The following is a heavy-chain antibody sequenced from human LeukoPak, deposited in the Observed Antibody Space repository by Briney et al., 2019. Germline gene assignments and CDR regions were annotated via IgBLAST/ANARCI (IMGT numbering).Heavy chain of an antibody. CDR2: ISANGINT. Sequence: GGSLRLSCVASGFTFSNHAMNWVRQAPGKGLEWVSSISANGINTYCADSVKGRFTISRDNSKNTLYLQMNSLRAEDAAVYYCARRITAASTYYFDYWGQGTLVPVSS. CDR1: GFTFSNHA. V-gene: IGHV3-23*01. J-gene: IGHJ4*02. CDR3: ARRITAASTYYFDY. D-gene: IGHD6-25*01.